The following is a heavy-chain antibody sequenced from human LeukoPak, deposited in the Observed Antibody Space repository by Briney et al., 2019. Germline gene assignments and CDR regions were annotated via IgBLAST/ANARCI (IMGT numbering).Heavy chain of an antibody. CDR2: ISGSGGST. Sequence: GGSLRLSCAASGFTFSSYAMSWVRQAPGKGLEWVSAISGSGGSTYYADSVKGRFTISRDNSKNTLYLQMNSLRAEDTALYYCARDVEESSGYLNWFDPWGQGTLVTVSS. D-gene: IGHD3-22*01. J-gene: IGHJ5*02. V-gene: IGHV3-23*01. CDR3: ARDVEESSGYLNWFDP. CDR1: GFTFSSYA.